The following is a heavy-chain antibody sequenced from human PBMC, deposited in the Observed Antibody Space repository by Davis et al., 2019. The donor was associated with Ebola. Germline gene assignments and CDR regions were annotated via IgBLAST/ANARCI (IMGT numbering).Heavy chain of an antibody. CDR3: ARVKDSGYKGTLYYMDV. V-gene: IGHV4-31*03. Sequence: PSETLSLTCTVSGGSISSGGYYWSWIRQHPGKGLEWIGYIYYSGSTYYNPSLKSRVTISVDTSKNQFSLKLSSVTAADTAVYYCARVKDSGYKGTLYYMDVWGKGTTVTVSS. J-gene: IGHJ6*03. CDR2: IYYSGST. CDR1: GGSISSGGYY. D-gene: IGHD3-22*01.